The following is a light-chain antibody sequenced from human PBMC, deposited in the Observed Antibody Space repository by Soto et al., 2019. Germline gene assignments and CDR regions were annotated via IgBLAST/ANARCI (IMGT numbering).Light chain of an antibody. CDR1: SSDVGGYNY. CDR3: SSYAGSNNLGV. CDR2: EVS. V-gene: IGLV2-8*01. J-gene: IGLJ2*01. Sequence: QSALTQPPSASGSPGQSVTIYCTGTSSDVGGYNYVSWYKQHPGKAPKLLIYEVSKRPSGVPDRFSGSKSGNTASLTVSGLQAEDEADYYCSSYAGSNNLGVFGGVTNVTVL.